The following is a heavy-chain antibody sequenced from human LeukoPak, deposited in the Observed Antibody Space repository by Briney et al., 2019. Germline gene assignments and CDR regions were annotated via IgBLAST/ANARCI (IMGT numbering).Heavy chain of an antibody. CDR2: IYSGGST. J-gene: IGHJ4*02. D-gene: IGHD6-19*01. V-gene: IGHV3-66*01. CDR1: VFTVSSNY. CDR3: AARSRGGWSGLGY. Sequence: GGSLRLSCEASVFTVSSNYMSWVRQAPGKGLEGGSVIYSGGSTYYADSVKGRFTISRDNSKNTLYLQMNSLRAGDTAVYYCAARSRGGWSGLGYWGQGTLVTVSS.